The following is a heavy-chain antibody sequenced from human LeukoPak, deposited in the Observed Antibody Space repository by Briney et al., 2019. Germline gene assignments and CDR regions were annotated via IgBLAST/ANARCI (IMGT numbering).Heavy chain of an antibody. J-gene: IGHJ3*02. CDR2: IRSKANSYAT. V-gene: IGHV3-73*01. Sequence: GGSLRLSCAASGFTFSGSAMHWVRQASGKGLEWVGRIRSKANSYATAYAASVKGRFTISRDDSKNTAYLQMNSLKTEDTAVYYCTRQNSGYYGAFDIWGQGTMVTVSS. CDR3: TRQNSGYYGAFDI. D-gene: IGHD3-22*01. CDR1: GFTFSGSA.